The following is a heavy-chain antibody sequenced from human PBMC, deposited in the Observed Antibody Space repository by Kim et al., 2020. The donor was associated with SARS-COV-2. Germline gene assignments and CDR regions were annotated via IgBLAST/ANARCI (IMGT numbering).Heavy chain of an antibody. J-gene: IGHJ6*02. CDR2: MNPNSGNT. Sequence: ASVKVSCKASGYTFTSYDINWVRKATGQGLEWMGWMNPNSGNTGYAQKFQGRVTMTRNTSISTAYMELSSLRSEDTAVYYCARGRHGDFDYYYGMDVWGQGTTVTVSS. CDR3: ARGRHGDFDYYYGMDV. CDR1: GYTFTSYD. D-gene: IGHD4-17*01. V-gene: IGHV1-8*01.